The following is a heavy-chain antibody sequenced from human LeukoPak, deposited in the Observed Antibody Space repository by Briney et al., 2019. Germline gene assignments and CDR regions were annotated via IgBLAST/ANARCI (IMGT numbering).Heavy chain of an antibody. CDR2: ISYDGSNK. Sequence: PGRSLRLSCAASGFTFSSYAMHWVRQAPGKGLEWVAVISYDGSNKYYADSVKGRFTISRDNSKNTLYLQMNSLRAEDTAVYYCARGVWWTGRPGAVPDYWGQGTLVTVSS. D-gene: IGHD1-26*01. V-gene: IGHV3-30-3*01. CDR1: GFTFSSYA. J-gene: IGHJ4*02. CDR3: ARGVWWTGRPGAVPDY.